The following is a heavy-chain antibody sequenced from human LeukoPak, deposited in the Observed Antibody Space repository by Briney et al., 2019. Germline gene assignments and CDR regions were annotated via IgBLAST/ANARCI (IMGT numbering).Heavy chain of an antibody. CDR1: GGSISSYY. V-gene: IGHV4-59*01. D-gene: IGHD2-2*01. CDR3: ARREVCSSTSCCVGWFGP. CDR2: IYYSGST. J-gene: IGHJ5*02. Sequence: SETLSLTCTVSGGSISSYYWSWIRQPPGKGLEWIGYIYYSGSTNYNPSLKSRVTISVDTSKNQFSLKLSSVTAADTAVYYCARREVCSSTSCCVGWFGPWGQGTLVTVSS.